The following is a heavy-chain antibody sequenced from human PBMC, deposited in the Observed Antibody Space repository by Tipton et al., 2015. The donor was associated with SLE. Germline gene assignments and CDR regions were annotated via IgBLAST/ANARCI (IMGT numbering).Heavy chain of an antibody. D-gene: IGHD2-2*01. Sequence: LRLSCTVSGGSISSKNYYWGWIRQPPGKGLEWIGSIHYSGSTYDNPSFKSRVTISVDTSKNQFSLKLSSVTAADTAVYYCARIAIAPAMGEYYFDSWGQGTLVTVSS. J-gene: IGHJ4*02. V-gene: IGHV4-39*07. CDR2: IHYSGST. CDR1: GGSISSKNYY. CDR3: ARIAIAPAMGEYYFDS.